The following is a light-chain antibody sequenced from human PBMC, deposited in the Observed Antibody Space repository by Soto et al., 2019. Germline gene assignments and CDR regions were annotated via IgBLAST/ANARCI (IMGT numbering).Light chain of an antibody. CDR2: TNH. Sequence: QSVLTQPPSASGTPGQRVTISCSGSSSNIGSNYVYWYQQLPGTGPKLLIYTNHQRPSGVPDRFSGSKSGTSASLAISGLRSEDEADYYCAAWDDTLSGVLFGGGTKLTVL. CDR3: AAWDDTLSGVL. J-gene: IGLJ2*01. CDR1: SSNIGSNY. V-gene: IGLV1-47*02.